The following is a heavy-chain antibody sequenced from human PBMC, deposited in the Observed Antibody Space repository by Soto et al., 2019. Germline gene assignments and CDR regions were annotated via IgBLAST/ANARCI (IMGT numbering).Heavy chain of an antibody. J-gene: IGHJ4*02. Sequence: EVQLVESGGGWVEPGWSLRLSCAASGFTLSSSWMSWVRQAPGKGPAWVANIKQDGSEKYYVDSVKGRFTISRDNAKNSLYLQMNSLRAEDTAVYYCARRTYDYIWGSYRPPDYWGQGTLVTVSS. CDR2: IKQDGSEK. CDR1: GFTLSSSW. CDR3: ARRTYDYIWGSYRPPDY. D-gene: IGHD3-16*02. V-gene: IGHV3-7*01.